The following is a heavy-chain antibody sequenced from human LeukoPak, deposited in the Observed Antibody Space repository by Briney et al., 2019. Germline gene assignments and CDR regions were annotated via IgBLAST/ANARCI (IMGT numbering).Heavy chain of an antibody. CDR1: GGSISSGGYY. V-gene: IGHV4-31*03. Sequence: PSETLSLTCTVSGGSISSGGYYWSWIRQHPGKGLEWIGYIYYSGSTYYDPSLKSRVTISVDTSKNQSSLKLSSVTAADTAVYYCARGDGYIHFDYWGQGTLVTVSS. D-gene: IGHD5-24*01. CDR3: ARGDGYIHFDY. J-gene: IGHJ4*02. CDR2: IYYSGST.